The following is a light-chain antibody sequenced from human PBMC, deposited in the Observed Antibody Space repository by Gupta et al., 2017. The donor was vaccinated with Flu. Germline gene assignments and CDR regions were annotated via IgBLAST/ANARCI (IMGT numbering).Light chain of an antibody. CDR1: SSDVGGYNY. CDR3: SSYTSSSTWV. CDR2: EVS. Sequence: SITISCTGTSSDVGGYNYVSWFQQHPGKAPKLMIYEVSHRPSGVSDRFAGSKSGNTASLTISGLQAEDEAYYYCSSYTSSSTWVFGGGTKLTVL. J-gene: IGLJ2*01. V-gene: IGLV2-14*01.